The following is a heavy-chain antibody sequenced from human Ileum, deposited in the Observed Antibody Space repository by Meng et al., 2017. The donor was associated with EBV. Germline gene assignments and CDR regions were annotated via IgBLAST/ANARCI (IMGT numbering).Heavy chain of an antibody. D-gene: IGHD4-17*01. J-gene: IGHJ4*02. V-gene: IGHV4-39*01. CDR3: AMGPDYAKTGY. CDR2: ICYTDYT. Sequence: PLKESGRGLGKPLETLSLTCSVSGGSISSSNYCWGWIRQPPGKGLEWIQSICYTDYTYYNPSLKSRVTISADKSKNQFSLRLNSLTAADTAVYYCAMGPDYAKTGYWGQGTLVTVSS. CDR1: GGSISSSNYC.